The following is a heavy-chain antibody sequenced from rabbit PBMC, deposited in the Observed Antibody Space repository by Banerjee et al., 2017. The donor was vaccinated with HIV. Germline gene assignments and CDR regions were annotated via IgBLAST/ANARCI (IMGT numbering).Heavy chain of an antibody. D-gene: IGHD8-1*01. V-gene: IGHV1S40*01. CDR3: ARDPGSSYDTPL. Sequence: QSLEESGGDLVKPGASLTLTCTASGFSLSNSYYMCWVRQAPGKGLEWIACIYAGGSGSTYYASWAKGRFTISRTSSTTVTLQMTSLTAADTATYFCARDPGSSYDTPLWGQGTLVTVS. CDR2: IYAGGSGST. J-gene: IGHJ4*01. CDR1: GFSLSNSYY.